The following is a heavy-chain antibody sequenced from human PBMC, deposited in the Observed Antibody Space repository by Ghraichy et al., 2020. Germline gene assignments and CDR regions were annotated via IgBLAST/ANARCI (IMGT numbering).Heavy chain of an antibody. CDR1: GFSLSTSGMC. Sequence: QTLSLTCTFSGFSLSTSGMCVSWIRQPPGKALEWLARIDWDDDKYYSTSLKTRLTISKDTSKNQVVLTMTNMDPVDTATYYCARSEQWLAWYYFDYWGQGTLVTVSS. CDR2: IDWDDDK. D-gene: IGHD6-19*01. V-gene: IGHV2-70*11. J-gene: IGHJ4*02. CDR3: ARSEQWLAWYYFDY.